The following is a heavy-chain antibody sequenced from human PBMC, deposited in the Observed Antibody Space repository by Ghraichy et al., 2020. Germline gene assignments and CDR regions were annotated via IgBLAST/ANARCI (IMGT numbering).Heavy chain of an antibody. CDR1: GFTFTNAW. J-gene: IGHJ4*02. CDR2: IKSKTDGGTTP. Sequence: GGSLRLSCVASGFTFTNAWMTWVRQAPGKGLEWLGRIKSKTDGGTTPEYAAPVNGRFTISRDDSKNTLFLQMNSLKTEDTAVYYCATGGSYSTCCSSMGGGRRLEYWGQGALVTVSS. V-gene: IGHV3-15*01. CDR3: ATGGSYSTCCSSMGGGRRLEY. D-gene: IGHD3-16*01.